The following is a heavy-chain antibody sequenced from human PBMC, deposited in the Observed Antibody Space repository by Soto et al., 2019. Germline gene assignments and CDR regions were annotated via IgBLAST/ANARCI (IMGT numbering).Heavy chain of an antibody. J-gene: IGHJ6*02. V-gene: IGHV1-3*01. D-gene: IGHD6-19*01. CDR3: ARGTHRQVLGFRYYYGMDV. CDR2: INAGNGNT. Sequence: GASVKVSCKASGYTFTSYAMHWVRQAPGQRLEWMGWINAGNGNTKYSQKFQGRVTITRDTSASTAYMELRSLTSDDTAVYYCARGTHRQVLGFRYYYGMDVWGQGTTVTVS. CDR1: GYTFTSYA.